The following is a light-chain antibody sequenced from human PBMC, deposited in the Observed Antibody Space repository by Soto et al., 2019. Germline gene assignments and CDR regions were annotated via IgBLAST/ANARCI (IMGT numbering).Light chain of an antibody. CDR3: KQYNNWPYT. Sequence: EIVMTQSPATLSVSPGERATLSCRASQSVSSNLAWYQQKPGQAPRLLIYGASTRATDIPARFSGSGSGTEFTLTISSLQSEDFAVYYCKQYNNWPYTFGQGTKLEIK. CDR1: QSVSSN. V-gene: IGKV3-15*01. J-gene: IGKJ2*01. CDR2: GAS.